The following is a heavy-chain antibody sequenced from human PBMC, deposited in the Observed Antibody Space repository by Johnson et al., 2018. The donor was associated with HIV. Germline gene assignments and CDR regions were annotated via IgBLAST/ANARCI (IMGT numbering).Heavy chain of an antibody. D-gene: IGHD3-16*01. J-gene: IGHJ3*02. V-gene: IGHV3-20*04. CDR1: GFTFDDYG. CDR2: INWTGGST. Sequence: VQLVESGGGVVRPGGSLRLSCVASGFTFDDYGMTWVRQATGKGLEWVSGINWTGGSTTYADSVKVRFTISRDNAKNSLYLQMNSLRPEDTAVYYCAREVYAHDAFDIWGQGTMVTVSS. CDR3: AREVYAHDAFDI.